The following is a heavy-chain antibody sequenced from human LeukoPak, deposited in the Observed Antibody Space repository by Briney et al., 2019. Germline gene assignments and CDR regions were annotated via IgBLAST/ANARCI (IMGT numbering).Heavy chain of an antibody. CDR3: AKDPYYGSGSYYHFDY. Sequence: PGGSLRLSGAASGFTFSSYAMSWVRQAPGKGLEWVSAISGSGGSTYYADSVKGRFTISRDNSKNTLYLQMNSLRAEDTAVYYCAKDPYYGSGSYYHFDYWGQGTLVTVSS. V-gene: IGHV3-23*01. J-gene: IGHJ4*02. CDR1: GFTFSSYA. CDR2: ISGSGGST. D-gene: IGHD3-10*01.